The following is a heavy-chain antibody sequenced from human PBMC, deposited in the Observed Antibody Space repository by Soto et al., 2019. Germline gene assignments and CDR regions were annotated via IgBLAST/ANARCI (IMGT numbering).Heavy chain of an antibody. CDR1: GDSINPYY. D-gene: IGHD2-8*02. J-gene: IGHJ4*02. Sequence: SETLSLTSTSSGDSINPYYWSCIRQPPGKRLEWIGYIYYSGSTNYNPSLKSRVTISIDTSKNQFSLKLSSVTAAGTAVYYCARVPQLVVFDSWGQGTLVTVSS. CDR3: ARVPQLVVFDS. V-gene: IGHV4-59*01. CDR2: IYYSGST.